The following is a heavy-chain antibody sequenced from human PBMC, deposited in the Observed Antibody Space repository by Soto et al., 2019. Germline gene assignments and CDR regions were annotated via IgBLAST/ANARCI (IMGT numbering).Heavy chain of an antibody. CDR1: GYTFTSHH. D-gene: IGHD2-15*01. CDR3: ARGLCTGGTCYGLTSDT. Sequence: QVQLVQSGAEVKKPGASVKVSCKASGYTFTSHHIIWVRQTTKHGLAWVGWMSPFSGDSGSAQKFQGRITMTRDSSTSTAYMDLSSLTPEDSAVHFCARGLCTGGTCYGLTSDTWGQGTRVTVS. J-gene: IGHJ3*02. CDR2: MSPFSGDS. V-gene: IGHV1-8*01.